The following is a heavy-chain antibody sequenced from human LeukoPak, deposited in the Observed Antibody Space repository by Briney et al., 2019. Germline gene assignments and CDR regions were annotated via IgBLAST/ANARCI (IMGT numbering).Heavy chain of an antibody. V-gene: IGHV3-7*01. CDR3: ARKSLRWWLFDY. J-gene: IGHJ4*02. Sequence: PGGSLRLSYAASGFNYSSYWMGWVRQAPGKGLEWVANIKQDGSEKYYVDSVKGRFTISRDNAKNSLYLQMNSLRAEDTAVYYCARKSLRWWLFDYWGQGTLVTVSS. CDR1: GFNYSSYW. CDR2: IKQDGSEK. D-gene: IGHD2-15*01.